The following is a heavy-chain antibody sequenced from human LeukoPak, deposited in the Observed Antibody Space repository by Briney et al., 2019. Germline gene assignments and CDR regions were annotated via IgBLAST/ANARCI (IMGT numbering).Heavy chain of an antibody. CDR2: IKSKTDGGTT. Sequence: GGSLRLSCAASGFTFSNAWMSWVRQAPGKGLEWVGRIKSKTDGGTTDYAAPVKGRFTISRDDSKNTLYLQMNSLKTEDTAVYYCTTDEVRGVIIPIIDYWGQGTLVTVSS. J-gene: IGHJ4*02. D-gene: IGHD3-10*01. CDR1: GFTFSNAW. V-gene: IGHV3-15*01. CDR3: TTDEVRGVIIPIIDY.